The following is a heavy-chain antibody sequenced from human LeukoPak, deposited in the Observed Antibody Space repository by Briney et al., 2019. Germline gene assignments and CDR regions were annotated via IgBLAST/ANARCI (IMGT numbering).Heavy chain of an antibody. CDR3: ARRGSGYYDSREAFDI. V-gene: IGHV1-2*06. CDR1: GNTSSAYF. CDR2: FNPNSGGT. D-gene: IGHD3-22*01. J-gene: IGHJ3*02. Sequence: GASVKSSSRALGNTSSAYFSTWCRKAPGQGLSGLERFNPNSGGTNYAQNFQDRVTLTRDTSITTAYMGLNRLISDDTAVYYCARRGSGYYDSREAFDIWGQGTMVTVSS.